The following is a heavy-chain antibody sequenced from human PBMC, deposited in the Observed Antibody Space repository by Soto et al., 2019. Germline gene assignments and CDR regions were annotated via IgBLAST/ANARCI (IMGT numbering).Heavy chain of an antibody. CDR1: GGSISSYY. J-gene: IGHJ4*02. D-gene: IGHD3-9*01. CDR2: IYYSGST. V-gene: IGHV4-59*08. CDR3: ARTGGYFDWLPPYYFDY. Sequence: PSETLSLTCTVSGGSISSYYWRWIRQPPGKGLEWIGYIYYSGSTNYNPSLKSRVTISVDTSKNQFSLKLSSVTAADTAMYYCARTGGYFDWLPPYYFDYWGQGTLVTVSS.